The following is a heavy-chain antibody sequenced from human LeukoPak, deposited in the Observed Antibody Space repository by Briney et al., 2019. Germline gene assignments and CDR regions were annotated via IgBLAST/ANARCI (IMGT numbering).Heavy chain of an antibody. V-gene: IGHV3-74*01. D-gene: IGHD2-15*01. J-gene: IGHJ4*02. CDR1: GFTFSRYG. CDR3: ARAGYCSGGNCYSSYYDY. CDR2: SNGDGSST. Sequence: GGSLRLSCAASGFTFSRYGMHWVRQAPGKGLLWVSRSNGDGSSTAYADSVKGRFTISRDNAKNTLYLQMNSLRAEDAALYYCARAGYCSGGNCYSSYYDYWGQGTLVTVSS.